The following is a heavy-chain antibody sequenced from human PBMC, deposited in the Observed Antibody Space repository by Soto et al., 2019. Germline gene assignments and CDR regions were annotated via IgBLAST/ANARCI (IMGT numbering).Heavy chain of an antibody. J-gene: IGHJ6*02. CDR3: TLRRYCSGGSCYPFYYYYGMDV. CDR1: GFTFSNAW. D-gene: IGHD2-15*01. V-gene: IGHV3-15*01. CDR2: IKSKTDGGTT. Sequence: PGGSLRLSCAASGFTFSNAWMSWVRQAPGKGLEWVGRIKSKTDGGTTDYAALVKGRFTISRDDSKNTLYLQMNSLKTEDTAVCYCTLRRYCSGGSCYPFYYYYGMDVWGQGTTVTVSS.